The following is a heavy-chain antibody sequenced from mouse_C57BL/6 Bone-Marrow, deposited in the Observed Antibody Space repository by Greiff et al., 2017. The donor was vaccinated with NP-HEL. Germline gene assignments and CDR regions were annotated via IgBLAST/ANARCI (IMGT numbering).Heavy chain of an antibody. J-gene: IGHJ3*01. CDR3: ARAHYSNYAWFAY. D-gene: IGHD2-5*01. Sequence: VQLQQSGPELVKPGASVTLSCKASGYTFTSYDINWVKQRPGQGLEWIGWIYPRDGSTKYNEKFKGKATLTVDTSSSTAYMELHSLTSEDSAVYFCARAHYSNYAWFAYWGQGTLVTVSA. V-gene: IGHV1-85*01. CDR1: GYTFTSYD. CDR2: IYPRDGST.